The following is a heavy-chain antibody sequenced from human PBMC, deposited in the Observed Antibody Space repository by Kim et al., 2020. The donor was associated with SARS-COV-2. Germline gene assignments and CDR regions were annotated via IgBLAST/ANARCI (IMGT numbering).Heavy chain of an antibody. D-gene: IGHD1-1*01. J-gene: IGHJ6*02. Sequence: KGRFTISRDNSKNTLYLQMNSLRAEDTAVYYCAKLELDWNYNYNYGMDVWGQGTTVTVSS. CDR3: AKLELDWNYNYNYGMDV. V-gene: IGHV3-23*01.